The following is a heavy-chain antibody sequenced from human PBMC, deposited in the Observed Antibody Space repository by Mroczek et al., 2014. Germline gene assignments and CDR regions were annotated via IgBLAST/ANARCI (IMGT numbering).Heavy chain of an antibody. V-gene: IGHV1-8*01. CDR1: GYTFTSYD. Sequence: VQLLESGAEVKKPGASVKVSCKASGYTFTSYDINWVRQATGQGLEWMGWMNPNSGNTGYAQKFQGRVTMTRNTSISTAYMELSSLRSEDTAVYYCARGAVEWELLPGLKRGAFDIWGQGTMVTVSS. CDR3: ARGAVEWELLPGLKRGAFDI. J-gene: IGHJ3*02. D-gene: IGHD1-26*01. CDR2: MNPNSGNT.